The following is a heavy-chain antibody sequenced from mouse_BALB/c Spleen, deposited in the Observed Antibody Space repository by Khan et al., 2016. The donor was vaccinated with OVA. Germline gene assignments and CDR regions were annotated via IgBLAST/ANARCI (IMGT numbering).Heavy chain of an antibody. Sequence: QVQLQQSGAELARPGASVKMSCKASGYTFTSYTIHWIKLRPGQGLEWIGYINPSNGYTNYNQKFKDKATLTADTSSTTAYMALSSQTADDSAIDNGVRDGAYHRNDGWFAYWGQGTLVTDSA. CDR3: VRDGAYHRNDGWFAY. CDR1: GYTFTSYT. J-gene: IGHJ3*01. CDR2: INPSNGYT. D-gene: IGHD2-14*01. V-gene: IGHV1-4*01.